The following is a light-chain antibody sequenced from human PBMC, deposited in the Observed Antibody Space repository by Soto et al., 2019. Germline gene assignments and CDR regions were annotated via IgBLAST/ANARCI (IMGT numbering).Light chain of an antibody. J-gene: IGKJ1*01. CDR1: QSVRSSY. CDR2: GAS. Sequence: EIVLTQSPDTLSLSPGERAALSCRASQSVRSSYLALYQQKPGQAPRLLIYGASSRATGIPDRFSGSGSGTDFTLTISRLEPEDFAVYYCQQFGSSPQTFGQGTKVEIK. CDR3: QQFGSSPQT. V-gene: IGKV3-20*01.